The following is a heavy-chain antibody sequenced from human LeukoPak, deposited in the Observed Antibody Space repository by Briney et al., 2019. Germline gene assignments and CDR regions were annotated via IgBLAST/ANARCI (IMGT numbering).Heavy chain of an antibody. Sequence: SETLSLTCTVSNGSISTYYWSWIRQPPGKGLEWIGYIYYSGSTNYNPSLKSRVTISVDTSKKQFSLKLNSVTAADTAVYYCARDLHDYKSGSRFYDNWGQGTLVTVSS. V-gene: IGHV4-59*01. CDR2: IYYSGST. CDR3: ARDLHDYKSGSRFYDN. D-gene: IGHD4-11*01. J-gene: IGHJ4*02. CDR1: NGSISTYY.